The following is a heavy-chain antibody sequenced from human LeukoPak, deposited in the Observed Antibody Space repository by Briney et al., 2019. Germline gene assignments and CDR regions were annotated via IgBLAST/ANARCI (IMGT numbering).Heavy chain of an antibody. V-gene: IGHV1-2*02. CDR1: GYTFTGYY. CDR3: ARRRAGPYYFDY. J-gene: IGHJ4*02. D-gene: IGHD6-19*01. CDR2: INPNSGGT. Sequence: ASVKVSCKASGYTFTGYYMHWVRQAPGQGLEWMGWINPNSGGTNYAQKFQGRVTMNRDTSISTAYMELSRLRSDDTAVYYCARRRAGPYYFDYWGQGNLVTVSS.